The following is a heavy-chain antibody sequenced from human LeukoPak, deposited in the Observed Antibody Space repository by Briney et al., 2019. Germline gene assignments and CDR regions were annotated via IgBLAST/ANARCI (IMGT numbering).Heavy chain of an antibody. Sequence: ASVKVSCKASGGTFSSYAISWVRQAPGQGLEWMGGIIPIFGTANYSQKLQGRDTTTTDESTSTAYRALSSLRSEDTAVYYCARRHDYSNYWGPHMDVWGRGTTVTVSS. CDR2: IIPIFGTA. D-gene: IGHD4-11*01. CDR1: GGTFSSYA. J-gene: IGHJ6*03. CDR3: ARRHDYSNYWGPHMDV. V-gene: IGHV1-69*05.